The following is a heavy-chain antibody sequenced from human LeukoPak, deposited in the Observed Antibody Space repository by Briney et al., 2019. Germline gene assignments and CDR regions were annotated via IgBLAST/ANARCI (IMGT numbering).Heavy chain of an antibody. V-gene: IGHV4-38-2*02. CDR1: GYSISSGYY. CDR2: IYHSGST. J-gene: IGHJ2*01. Sequence: SETLSLTCIVSGYSISSGYYWGWIRQPPGKGLEWIGNIYHSGSTYYNPSLKSRVTISLDTSKNQFSLKLSSVTAADTAVYYCARHEYSNSWSPPVYFDLWGRGTLVTVSS. CDR3: ARHEYSNSWSPPVYFDL. D-gene: IGHD6-13*01.